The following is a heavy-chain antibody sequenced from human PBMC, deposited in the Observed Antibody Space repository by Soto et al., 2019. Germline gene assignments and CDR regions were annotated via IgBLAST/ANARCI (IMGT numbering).Heavy chain of an antibody. J-gene: IGHJ6*02. V-gene: IGHV3-23*01. CDR3: AKDWSSYGQAYYYYYGMDV. CDR1: GLPFIRDA. CDR2: ISGSGGST. D-gene: IGHD5-18*01. Sequence: LSCAAYGLPFIRDAMRYVRLAPGKGLEWVSAISGSGGSTYYADSVKGRFTISRDNSKNTLYLQMNSLRAEDTAVYYCAKDWSSYGQAYYYYYGMDVWGQGT.